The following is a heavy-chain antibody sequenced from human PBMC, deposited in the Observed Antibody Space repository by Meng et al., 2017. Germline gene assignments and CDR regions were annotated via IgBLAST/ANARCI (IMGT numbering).Heavy chain of an antibody. CDR2: ISSSGSTI. CDR1: GFTFSDYY. Sequence: GESLKISCAASGFTFSDYYMSWIRQAPGKGLEWVSYISSSGSTIYYADSVKGRFTISRDNAKNSLYLQMNSLRAEDTAVYYCARDCSGGSCWNSGSIYYYYGMDVWGQGTTVTVSS. CDR3: ARDCSGGSCWNSGSIYYYYGMDV. V-gene: IGHV3-11*01. J-gene: IGHJ6*02. D-gene: IGHD2-15*01.